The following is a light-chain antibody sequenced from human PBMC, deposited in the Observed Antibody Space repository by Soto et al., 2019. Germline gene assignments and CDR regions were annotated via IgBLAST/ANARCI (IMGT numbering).Light chain of an antibody. CDR3: CSYAGYYTV. J-gene: IGLJ2*01. CDR1: SSDVGGSNY. Sequence: QSALTQPRSVSGSPGQSVTISCTGTSSDVGGSNYVSWYQQHPGKAPKLIIYHVSHRPSGVPDRFAGSKSGITASLTISGLQAEDEADYYCCSYAGYYTVLGGGTKVTVL. CDR2: HVS. V-gene: IGLV2-11*01.